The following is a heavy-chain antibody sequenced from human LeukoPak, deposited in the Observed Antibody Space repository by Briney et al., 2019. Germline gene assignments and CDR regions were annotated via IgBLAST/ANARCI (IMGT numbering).Heavy chain of an antibody. V-gene: IGHV3-23*01. D-gene: IGHD3-10*01. CDR2: ISRSGANT. Sequence: GGSLRLSCAASGFPFNKYALTWARQAPGKGLELFSGISRSGANTYYADSVKGRFTISRDNSKNTLYLQMNSLRAEDTAVYYCARSSGAYYFDYWGQGTLVTVSS. CDR3: ARSSGAYYFDY. J-gene: IGHJ4*02. CDR1: GFPFNKYA.